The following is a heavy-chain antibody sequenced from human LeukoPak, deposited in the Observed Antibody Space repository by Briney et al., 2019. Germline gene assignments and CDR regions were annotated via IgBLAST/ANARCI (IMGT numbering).Heavy chain of an antibody. CDR3: AKDQYYYGSGSYYPLDY. Sequence: GGSLRLSCAASGFTFSSYSMNWVRQAPGKGLEWVSSISSSSSYIYYADSVKGRFTISRDNAKNSLYLQMNSLRAEDTAVYYCAKDQYYYGSGSYYPLDYWGQGTLVTVSS. J-gene: IGHJ4*02. V-gene: IGHV3-21*01. CDR1: GFTFSSYS. D-gene: IGHD3-10*01. CDR2: ISSSSSYI.